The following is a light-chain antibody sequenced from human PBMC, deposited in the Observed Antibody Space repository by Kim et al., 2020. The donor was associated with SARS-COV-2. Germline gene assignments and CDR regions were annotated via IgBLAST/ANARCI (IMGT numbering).Light chain of an antibody. CDR2: QTS. CDR3: QQYNSSSYT. Sequence: SASVGDRVTITCRASLTVTVSLAWYQQKPGKAPNLLIYQTSTLESGVPSRFSGSGSGTEFTLTISSLQPDDSATYHCQQYNSSSYTFGQGTKLEI. J-gene: IGKJ2*01. V-gene: IGKV1-5*03. CDR1: LTVTVS.